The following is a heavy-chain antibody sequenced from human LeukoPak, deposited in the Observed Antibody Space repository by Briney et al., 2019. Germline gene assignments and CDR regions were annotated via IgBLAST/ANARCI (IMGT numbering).Heavy chain of an antibody. V-gene: IGHV4-34*01. J-gene: IGHJ4*02. CDR1: GGSFSGYY. CDR3: AHLSTVETYFDY. Sequence: SETLSLTCAVYGGSFSGYYWSWIRQPPGKGLEWIGEINHSGSTNYNPSLKSRVTISVDTSKNQFSLKLSSVTAADTAVYYCAHLSTVETYFDYWGQGTLVTVSS. CDR2: INHSGST. D-gene: IGHD4-23*01.